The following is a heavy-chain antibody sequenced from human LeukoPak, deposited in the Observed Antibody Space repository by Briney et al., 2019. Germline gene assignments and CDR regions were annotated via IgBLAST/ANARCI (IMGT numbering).Heavy chain of an antibody. Sequence: SVKVSCKTSGGTFSDYALSWVRQAPGQGLEWLGGIIPVFGTANYPQKFQGRVTMTADESTSTAYMELRGLRTEDTAVYYCAREESRGSITTFHDAFHMWGQGTMVTVSS. V-gene: IGHV1-69*13. CDR1: GGTFSDYA. CDR3: AREESRGSITTFHDAFHM. D-gene: IGHD3-10*01. CDR2: IIPVFGTA. J-gene: IGHJ3*02.